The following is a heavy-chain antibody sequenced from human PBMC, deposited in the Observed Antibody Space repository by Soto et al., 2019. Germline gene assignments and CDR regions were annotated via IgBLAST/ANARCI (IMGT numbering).Heavy chain of an antibody. CDR1: GFTFSSYA. Sequence: PGGSLRLSCAASGFTFSSYAMSWVRQAPGKGLEWVSAISGSGGSTYYADSVKGRFTISRDNAKNSLYLQMNSLRAEDTAVYYCARGYDSSGYYSGDAFDIWGQGTMVTVSS. D-gene: IGHD3-22*01. J-gene: IGHJ3*02. CDR2: ISGSGGST. V-gene: IGHV3-23*01. CDR3: ARGYDSSGYYSGDAFDI.